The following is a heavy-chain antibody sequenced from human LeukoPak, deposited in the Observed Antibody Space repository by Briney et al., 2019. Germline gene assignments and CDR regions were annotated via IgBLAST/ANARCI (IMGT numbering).Heavy chain of an antibody. Sequence: TGGSLRLSCAASGFTFSTCAVSWARQAPGKGLEWVSSINGGGDDTYYADSVKGRFTISRDNSKNTLYLQMNSLRAEDTAVYYCAKRAGMFPFDYWGQGVLVTVSS. V-gene: IGHV3-23*01. D-gene: IGHD3-10*01. J-gene: IGHJ4*02. CDR3: AKRAGMFPFDY. CDR1: GFTFSTCA. CDR2: INGGGDDT.